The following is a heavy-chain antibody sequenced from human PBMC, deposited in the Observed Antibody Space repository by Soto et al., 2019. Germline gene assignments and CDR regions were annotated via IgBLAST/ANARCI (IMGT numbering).Heavy chain of an antibody. CDR3: GKSDGSGSRAFDY. Sequence: QVQLVQSGAELKKPGSSVKVSCKASGDTFSFYTINWVRQAPGLGLEWMGRVNPILSMSYYAKKFQGRGTMPADKATSTAYRGLRSLSFEDKAFYWCGKSDGSGSRAFDYWGQGALVAVSS. CDR2: VNPILSMS. D-gene: IGHD3-10*01. J-gene: IGHJ4*02. CDR1: GDTFSFYT. V-gene: IGHV1-69*02.